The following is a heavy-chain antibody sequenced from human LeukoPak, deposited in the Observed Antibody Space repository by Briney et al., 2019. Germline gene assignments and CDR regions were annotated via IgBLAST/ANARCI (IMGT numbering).Heavy chain of an antibody. Sequence: SVKVSCKASGGTFSSHAISWVRQAPGQGLEWMGGIIPIFGTAKYAQKFQGRVTITADESTSAAYMELSSLRSEDTAVYYCARDSSEFRSLIPHWGQGTLVTVSS. D-gene: IGHD2-21*01. CDR1: GGTFSSHA. CDR3: ARDSSEFRSLIPH. V-gene: IGHV1-69*13. CDR2: IIPIFGTA. J-gene: IGHJ1*01.